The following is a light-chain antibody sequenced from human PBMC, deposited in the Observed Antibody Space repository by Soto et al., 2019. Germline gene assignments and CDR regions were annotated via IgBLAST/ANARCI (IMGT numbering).Light chain of an antibody. J-gene: IGKJ1*01. Sequence: EIVMTQSPATLSVSPGERATLSCRASHSVSSNLAWYQQKPGQAPRLLIYGASTRATGIPARFSGSGSGTEFTLTISSLQSEDFAVYYCQQYNNWPRGTLGQGTKVEIK. CDR2: GAS. CDR1: HSVSSN. CDR3: QQYNNWPRGT. V-gene: IGKV3-15*01.